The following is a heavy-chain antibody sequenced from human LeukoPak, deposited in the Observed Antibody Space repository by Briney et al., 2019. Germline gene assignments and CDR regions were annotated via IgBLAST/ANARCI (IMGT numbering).Heavy chain of an antibody. Sequence: GGSLRLSCAASGFTVSSNYMSWVRQAPGKGLEWVSAISGSGGSTYYADSVKGRFTISRDNSKNTLYLQMNSLRAENTAVYYCAKDSQRQQQLGPNWFDPWGQGTLVTVSS. CDR2: ISGSGGST. D-gene: IGHD6-13*01. J-gene: IGHJ5*02. CDR3: AKDSQRQQQLGPNWFDP. V-gene: IGHV3-23*01. CDR1: GFTVSSNY.